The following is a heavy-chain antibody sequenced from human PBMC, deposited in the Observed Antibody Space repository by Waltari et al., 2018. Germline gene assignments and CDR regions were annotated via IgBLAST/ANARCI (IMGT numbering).Heavy chain of an antibody. J-gene: IGHJ5*02. Sequence: QVQLHQWGAGLLKPSETLSLTCAVSGGPFIDYSWSWIRQPPGKGLEGIGEISHSGGPHYNPSLRSRVTMSVDTIKKRFSLKLTSVTAADTAVYFCARTWGNSPPLGWLDPWGQGTRVTISS. CDR3: ARTWGNSPPLGWLDP. V-gene: IGHV4-34*01. D-gene: IGHD7-27*01. CDR1: GGPFIDYS. CDR2: ISHSGGP.